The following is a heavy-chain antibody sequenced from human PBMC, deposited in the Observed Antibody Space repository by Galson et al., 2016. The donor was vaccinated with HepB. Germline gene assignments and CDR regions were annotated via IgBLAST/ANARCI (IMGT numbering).Heavy chain of an antibody. V-gene: IGHV3-11*06. CDR3: ARAHQFLWGGSGWQYYYYYYYMDV. CDR2: TTRNSDYT. CDR1: GFPFSDYY. D-gene: IGHD6-19*01. J-gene: IGHJ6*03. Sequence: SLRLSCAAAGFPFSDYYMTWIRQAPGKGLEWVAYTTRNSDYTNYADSVRGRFTISRDNAKNSIFLQMDSLKVEDTAVYYCARAHQFLWGGSGWQYYYYYYYMDVWGKGTTVTVSS.